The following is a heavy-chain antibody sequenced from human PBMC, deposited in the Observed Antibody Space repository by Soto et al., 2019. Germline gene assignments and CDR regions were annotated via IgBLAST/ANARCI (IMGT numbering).Heavy chain of an antibody. CDR2: ISGSGGDT. CDR1: GFTFSTYA. Sequence: EVQLLESGGGLVQPGGSLRLSCAASGFTFSTYAMNWVRQAPGKGLEWVSAISGSGGDTYYAESVKGRFTISRDNSKNTLYLQMNRLRAEGTTVYYCAKSRLDWLFVPFDSWGQGTLVTVSS. J-gene: IGHJ5*01. CDR3: AKSRLDWLFVPFDS. V-gene: IGHV3-23*01. D-gene: IGHD3-3*01.